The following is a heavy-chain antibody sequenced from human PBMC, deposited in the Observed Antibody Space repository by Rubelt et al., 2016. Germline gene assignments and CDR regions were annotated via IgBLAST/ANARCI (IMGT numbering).Heavy chain of an antibody. Sequence: QVQLQQWGAGLLKPAETLSLTCAVYGGSFSGYSWSWIRLSPGKGLEWIGEISQGGTTNYNPSLKSRVTITSKNQFHLKLNSGTAADTAVDYWARGRGSGCYGGYYFYGVDVWGQGTTVTVSS. D-gene: IGHD3-22*01. CDR2: ISQGGTT. CDR1: GGSFSGYS. CDR3: ARGRGSGCYGGYYFYGVDV. J-gene: IGHJ6*02. V-gene: IGHV4-34*01.